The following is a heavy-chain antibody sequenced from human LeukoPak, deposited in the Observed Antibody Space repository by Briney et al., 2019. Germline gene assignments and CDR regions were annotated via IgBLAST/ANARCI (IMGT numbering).Heavy chain of an antibody. CDR1: GFTFNTYA. J-gene: IGHJ1*01. Sequence: PGGSLRLSCAASGFTFNTYALHWVRQAPGKGLERVAVVSYDGGAKYYADSVKGRFTISRDNSENTVDLQMYSLRAEDSAVYYCARCLGSGWIHRVEDWGQGTLGTV. CDR3: ARCLGSGWIHRVED. V-gene: IGHV3-30*03. CDR2: VSYDGGAK. D-gene: IGHD6-19*01.